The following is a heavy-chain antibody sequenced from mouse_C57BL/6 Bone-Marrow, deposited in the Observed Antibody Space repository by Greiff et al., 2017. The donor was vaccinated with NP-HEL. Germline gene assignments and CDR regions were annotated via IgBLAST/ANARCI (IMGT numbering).Heavy chain of an antibody. J-gene: IGHJ3*01. V-gene: IGHV1-63*01. CDR2: IYPGGGYT. D-gene: IGHD2-3*01. CDR1: GYTFTNYW. CDR3: ARSYDGYLFAY. Sequence: QVQLQQSGAELVRSGTSVKMSCKASGYTFTNYWIGWAKQRPGHGLEWIGDIYPGGGYTNYNEKFKGKATLTADKSSSTAYMQFSSLTSEDSAIYYCARSYDGYLFAYWGQGTLVTVSA.